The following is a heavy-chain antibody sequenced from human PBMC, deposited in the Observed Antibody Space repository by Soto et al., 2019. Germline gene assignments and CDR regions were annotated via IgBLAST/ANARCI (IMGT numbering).Heavy chain of an antibody. Sequence: SETLSLTYAVSGGSISGSYYYWAWLRQSPGKGPEWIGSVFYTGFTSYNPSLESRVSVSVDTSKSQFSLKLSAVTAADTAVYYCATSQKGYNWNYFDHWGQGALVTVS. CDR3: ATSQKGYNWNYFDH. J-gene: IGHJ4*02. CDR1: GGSISGSYYY. D-gene: IGHD1-20*01. V-gene: IGHV4-39*01. CDR2: VFYTGFT.